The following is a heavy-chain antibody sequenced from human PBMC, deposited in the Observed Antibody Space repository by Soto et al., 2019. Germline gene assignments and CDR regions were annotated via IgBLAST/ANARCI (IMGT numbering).Heavy chain of an antibody. V-gene: IGHV1-18*04. Sequence: QLQLVHSGGEVKKPGASVRVSCEAYGYPFSKYGISWIRQAPGQGLEWMGWIKPDNGNTDYAQKFQGRVTMTTDTSSNTAYMELRSLRSDDTAVYYCATSYDSGFDPWGQGTLVSVSS. J-gene: IGHJ5*02. CDR1: GYPFSKYG. CDR2: IKPDNGNT. CDR3: ATSYDSGFDP. D-gene: IGHD5-12*01.